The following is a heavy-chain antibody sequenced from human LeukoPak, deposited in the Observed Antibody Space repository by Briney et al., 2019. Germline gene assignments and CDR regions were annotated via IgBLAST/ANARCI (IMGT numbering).Heavy chain of an antibody. Sequence: PGGSLRLSCAASGFTVSSNYMSWVRQAPGKGLERVSVIYSGGSTYYADSVKGRFTISRDNSKNTLYLQMNSLRAEDTAVYYCARVRIQLWCYFDYWGQGTLVTVSS. J-gene: IGHJ4*02. V-gene: IGHV3-53*01. CDR3: ARVRIQLWCYFDY. D-gene: IGHD5-18*01. CDR2: IYSGGST. CDR1: GFTVSSNY.